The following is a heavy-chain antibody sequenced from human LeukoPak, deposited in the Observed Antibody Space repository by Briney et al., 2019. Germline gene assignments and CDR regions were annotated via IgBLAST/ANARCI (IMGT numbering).Heavy chain of an antibody. CDR3: ARAIVVASLYDY. CDR1: GGSISSYY. V-gene: IGHV4-59*01. D-gene: IGHD3-22*01. Sequence: SETLSLTCTVSGGSISSYYWSWIRQPPGKGLEWIGYTYYSGSTNYNPSLKSRVTISVDTSKNQFSLKLSSVTAADTAVYYCARAIVVASLYDYWGQGTLVTVSS. CDR2: TYYSGST. J-gene: IGHJ4*02.